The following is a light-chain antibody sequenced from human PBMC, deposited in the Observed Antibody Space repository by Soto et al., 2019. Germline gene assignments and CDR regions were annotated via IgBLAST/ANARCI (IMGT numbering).Light chain of an antibody. V-gene: IGKV3-20*01. J-gene: IGKJ5*01. CDR1: QTVSITY. Sequence: VLTQSPGTLSLSPGESATLSCRASQTVSITYLTWYQQKPGQAPRLLIFGASKRATGIPDRFSGSGSGGNFHPTNSGLEAEEFAGFYWQQYGSSPLNSFGQGNRLEIK. CDR3: QQYGSSPLNS. CDR2: GAS.